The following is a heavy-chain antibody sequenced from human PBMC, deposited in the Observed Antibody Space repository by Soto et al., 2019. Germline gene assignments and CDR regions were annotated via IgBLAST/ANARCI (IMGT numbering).Heavy chain of an antibody. CDR2: ITSDGKSK. CDR3: ARESGDWPLNWFDP. Sequence: GGSLRLSCAASGFNFSNHWMHWVRQRPGEGLVWVSRITSDGKSKAYAESVKGRFAISRENAKNTLYLQMNGLTAEDTAVYYCARESGDWPLNWFDPWGLGTLVTVSS. V-gene: IGHV3-74*01. CDR1: GFNFSNHW. D-gene: IGHD2-21*02. J-gene: IGHJ5*02.